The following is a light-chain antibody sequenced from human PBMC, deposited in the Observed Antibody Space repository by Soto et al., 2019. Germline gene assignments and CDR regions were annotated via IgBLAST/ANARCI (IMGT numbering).Light chain of an antibody. Sequence: QSVLTQPRSVSGSPGQSVTISCTGTGSDVGNYKYVSWYQQHPGKAPKLIIYDVSKRPSGVPDRFSGSKSGNTASLTISGVQAEDEADYYCQSQDSSLSGSVFGGGTKLTVL. CDR3: QSQDSSLSGSV. V-gene: IGLV2-11*01. CDR1: GSDVGNYKY. J-gene: IGLJ2*01. CDR2: DVS.